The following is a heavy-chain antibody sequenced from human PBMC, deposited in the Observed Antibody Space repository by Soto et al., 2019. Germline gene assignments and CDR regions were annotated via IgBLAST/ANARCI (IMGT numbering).Heavy chain of an antibody. Sequence: EVKLSESGGGFIPPGASARLSCITSGFIFDNYAMSWVRQSPRRGLEWVAAISGRGHATYYTQSVQGRFIISRDKSKKTVFLQMNNLRAEDTAVYYCAKGRYFDSSGGCANYWGLGTLVTVSS. CDR1: GFIFDNYA. V-gene: IGHV3-23*01. CDR3: AKGRYFDSSGGCANY. J-gene: IGHJ4*02. D-gene: IGHD3-22*01. CDR2: ISGRGHAT.